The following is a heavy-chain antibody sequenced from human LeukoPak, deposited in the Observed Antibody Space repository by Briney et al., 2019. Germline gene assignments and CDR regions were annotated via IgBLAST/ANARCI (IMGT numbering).Heavy chain of an antibody. CDR1: GYTFTGYY. CDR2: INPNSGGT. D-gene: IGHD3-9*01. Sequence: ASVKVSCKASGYTFTGYYMHWVRQAPGQGLEWMGWINPNSGGTNYAQKFQGRVTMTRDTSISTAYMELSRLRSDDTAVYYCARRGYYDILTGVDYWGQGTLVTVSS. J-gene: IGHJ4*02. CDR3: ARRGYYDILTGVDY. V-gene: IGHV1-2*02.